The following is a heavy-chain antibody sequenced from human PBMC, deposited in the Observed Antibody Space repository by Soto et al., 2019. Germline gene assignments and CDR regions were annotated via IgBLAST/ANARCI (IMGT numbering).Heavy chain of an antibody. Sequence: TSETLSLTCTVSGGSITGSEYYWAWIRQPPGKGLQFVGTIYYSGSSYSNPSLKSRLSMSVDTSKNQFSLKVGSVTAADTAVYYCASSSLYGMDVWGQGTTVTVSS. CDR3: ASSSLYGMDV. V-gene: IGHV4-39*01. CDR2: IYYSGSS. CDR1: GGSITGSEYY. J-gene: IGHJ6*02.